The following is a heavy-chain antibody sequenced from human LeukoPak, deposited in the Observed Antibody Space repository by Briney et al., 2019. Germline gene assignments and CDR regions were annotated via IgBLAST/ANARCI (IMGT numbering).Heavy chain of an antibody. D-gene: IGHD1-26*01. CDR3: ARELGGSYAEFYY. CDR1: GGSISSSSYY. CDR2: IYYSGST. J-gene: IGHJ4*02. V-gene: IGHV4-39*07. Sequence: SETLSLTCTVSGGSISSSSYYWGWIRQPPGKGLEWIGSIYYSGSTYYNPSLKSRVTISVDTSKNQFFLKLSSVTAADTAVYYCARELGGSYAEFYYWGQGTLVTVSS.